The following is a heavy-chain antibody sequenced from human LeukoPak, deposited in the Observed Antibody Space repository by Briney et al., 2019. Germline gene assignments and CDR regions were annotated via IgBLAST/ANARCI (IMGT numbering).Heavy chain of an antibody. V-gene: IGHV4-59*01. CDR2: IYYSGST. J-gene: IGHJ4*02. D-gene: IGHD1-26*01. CDR3: ASTKGELGFDY. CDR1: GGSISSYY. Sequence: SETLSLTCTVSGGSISSYYWSWIRQPPGKGLEWIGYIYYSGSTNYNPSLKSRVTISVDTSKNQFSLKLSSVTAADTAVYYCASTKGELGFDYWGQGTLVTVFS.